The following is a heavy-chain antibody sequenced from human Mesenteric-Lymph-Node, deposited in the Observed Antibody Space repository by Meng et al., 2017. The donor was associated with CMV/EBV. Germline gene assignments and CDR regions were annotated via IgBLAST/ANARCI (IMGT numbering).Heavy chain of an antibody. CDR1: GFTFSDHY. D-gene: IGHD1-20*01. Sequence: CAASGFTFSDHYMDWVRQAPGKGLEWVGRTRNKANSYTTEYAASVKGRFTISRDDSKNSLYLQMNSLKTEDTAVYYCARAGPITADYWGQGTLVTVSS. V-gene: IGHV3-72*01. CDR2: TRNKANSYTT. J-gene: IGHJ4*02. CDR3: ARAGPITADY.